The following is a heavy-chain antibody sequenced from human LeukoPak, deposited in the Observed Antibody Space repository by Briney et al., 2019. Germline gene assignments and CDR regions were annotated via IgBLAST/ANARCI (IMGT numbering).Heavy chain of an antibody. J-gene: IGHJ5*02. D-gene: IGHD3-22*01. CDR2: ISAYNGNT. CDR1: GYTFTSYG. CDR3: ARDKYYYDSSGSNWFDP. V-gene: IGHV1-18*01. Sequence: ASVKASCKASGYTFTSYGISWVRQAPGQGLEWMGWISAYNGNTNYAQKLQGRVTMTTDTSTSTAYMELRSLRSDDTAVYYCARDKYYYDSSGSNWFDPWGQGTLVTVSS.